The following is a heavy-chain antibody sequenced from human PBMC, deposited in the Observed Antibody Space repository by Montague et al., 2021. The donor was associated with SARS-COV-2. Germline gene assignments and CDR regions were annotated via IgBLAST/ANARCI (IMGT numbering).Heavy chain of an antibody. V-gene: IGHV4-39*01. D-gene: IGHD3-22*01. CDR1: GGSISSSCYY. Sequence: SETLSLTCTVSGGSISSSCYYWGRLRQPKGLEWVGYGSYNYTRSTNHNLTIKSRVTIAVDTSKNQFSLKPSSVTAADMAVYYCARHRYYETYDAFDIWGQGTMVTVSS. CDR2: YNYTRST. J-gene: IGHJ3*02. CDR3: ARHRYYETYDAFDI.